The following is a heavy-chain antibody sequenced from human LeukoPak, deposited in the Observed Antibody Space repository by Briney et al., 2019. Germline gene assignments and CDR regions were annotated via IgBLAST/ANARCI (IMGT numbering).Heavy chain of an antibody. V-gene: IGHV3-74*01. J-gene: IGHJ5*02. CDR2: INSDGSNT. CDR3: ASTGYGSGTYYT. D-gene: IGHD3-10*01. Sequence: GGSLRLSCAASGFTFSSYWMHWVRQAPGKGLVWVSRINSDGSNTSYADSVKGRFTISRDNAKNTLYLQMNSLRSEDTAVYYCASTGYGSGTYYTWGQGTLVTVSS. CDR1: GFTFSSYW.